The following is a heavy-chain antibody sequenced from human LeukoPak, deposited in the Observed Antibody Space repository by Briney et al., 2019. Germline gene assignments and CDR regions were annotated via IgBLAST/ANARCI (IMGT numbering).Heavy chain of an antibody. CDR1: GYTFTSYW. CDR2: INPDGGST. J-gene: IGHJ6*02. D-gene: IGHD3-22*01. CDR3: ARDRPQEDSSGYYYYYGMDV. V-gene: IGHV1-46*01. Sequence: ASVKVSCKASGYTFTSYWIQWVRQAPGQGLEWMGLINPDGGSTAYAHRFQGRVTMTRDTSTSTVYMELSSLRSEDTAVYYCARDRPQEDSSGYYYYYGMDVWGQGTTVTVSS.